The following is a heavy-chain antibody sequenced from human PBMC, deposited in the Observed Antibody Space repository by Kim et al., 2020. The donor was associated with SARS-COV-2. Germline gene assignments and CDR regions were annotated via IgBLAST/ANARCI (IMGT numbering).Heavy chain of an antibody. CDR2: ISSSSSYI. V-gene: IGHV3-21*04. D-gene: IGHD2-21*02. J-gene: IGHJ4*02. CDR3: ARDKDCGGDCYHDY. CDR1: GFTFSSYS. Sequence: GGSLRLSCAASGFTFSSYSMNWVRQAPGKGLEWVSSISSSSSYIYYADSVKGRFTISRDNAKNSLYLQMNSLRAEDTAVYYCARDKDCGGDCYHDYWGQGTLVTVSS.